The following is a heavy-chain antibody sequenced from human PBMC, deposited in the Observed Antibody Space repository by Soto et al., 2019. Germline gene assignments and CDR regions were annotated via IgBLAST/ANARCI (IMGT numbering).Heavy chain of an antibody. J-gene: IGHJ6*02. V-gene: IGHV5-10-1*01. Sequence: GESLKISCKGSGYSFTSYWISWVRQMPGKGLEWMGRIDPSDSYTNYSPSFQGHVTISADKSISTAYLQWGSLKASDTAMYYCARRAQGGSSSARYYYYYGMDVWGQGTTVTVSS. CDR2: IDPSDSYT. D-gene: IGHD6-6*01. CDR1: GYSFTSYW. CDR3: ARRAQGGSSSARYYYYYGMDV.